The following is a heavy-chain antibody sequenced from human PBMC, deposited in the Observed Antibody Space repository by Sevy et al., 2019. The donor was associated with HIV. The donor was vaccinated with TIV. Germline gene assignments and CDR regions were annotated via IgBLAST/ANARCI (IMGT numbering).Heavy chain of an antibody. V-gene: IGHV3-21*01. CDR1: AFTFSSYS. CDR3: ARDPYSSGWPDAFDI. Sequence: GGSLRLSCAASAFTFSSYSMNWVRQAPGKGLEWVSSISSSSSYIYYADSVKGRFTISRDNAKNSLYLQMNSLRAEDTAVYYCARDPYSSGWPDAFDIWGQGTMVTVSS. D-gene: IGHD6-19*01. J-gene: IGHJ3*02. CDR2: ISSSSSYI.